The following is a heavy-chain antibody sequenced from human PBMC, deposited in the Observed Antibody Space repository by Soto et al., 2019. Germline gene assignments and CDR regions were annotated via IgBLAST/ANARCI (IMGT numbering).Heavy chain of an antibody. D-gene: IGHD3-3*01. V-gene: IGHV1-69*13. CDR1: GGTFSSYA. CDR3: ARGGDTIFGPRAFDS. CDR2: IIPIFGTA. Sequence: SLQVSCKASGGTFSSYAISWVRQAPGQGLEWVGGIIPIFGTANYAQKFQGRVTITADESTSTAYMELSSLRSEDTAVYYCARGGDTIFGPRAFDSSGQGTMVTVAS. J-gene: IGHJ3*02.